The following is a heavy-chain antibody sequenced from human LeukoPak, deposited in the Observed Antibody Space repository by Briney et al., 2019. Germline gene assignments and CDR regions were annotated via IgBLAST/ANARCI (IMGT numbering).Heavy chain of an antibody. J-gene: IGHJ6*02. D-gene: IGHD2-8*01. Sequence: GGSLRLSCAASGFTFSGYGMHWVRQAPGKGLEWVAVISYDGHNEYYADSVKGRFTISRDNSKNTVYVQMNSLRAEDTAVYYCAKGVGYGGMDVWGQGTTVTVSS. CDR3: AKGVGYGGMDV. V-gene: IGHV3-30*18. CDR1: GFTFSGYG. CDR2: ISYDGHNE.